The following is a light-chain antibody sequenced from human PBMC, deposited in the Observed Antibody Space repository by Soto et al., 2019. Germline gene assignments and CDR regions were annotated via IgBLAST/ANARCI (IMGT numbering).Light chain of an antibody. CDR1: SSNIGDNY. V-gene: IGLV1-51*01. Sequence: QSVLTQPPSVSAAPGQKVTISCSGSSSNIGDNYVSWYQQFPGTAPKLLIYDNNKRPSGIPDRFSGSTSGTSATLGITGLQTGDEADYYCGTWDTSLSAGVFGGRTKLTVL. J-gene: IGLJ2*01. CDR3: GTWDTSLSAGV. CDR2: DNN.